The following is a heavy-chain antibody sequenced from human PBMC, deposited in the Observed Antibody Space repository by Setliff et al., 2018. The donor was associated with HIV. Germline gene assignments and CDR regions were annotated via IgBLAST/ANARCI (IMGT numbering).Heavy chain of an antibody. CDR3: ARALGELSLYPFY. CDR1: GYTFIDYY. Sequence: GASVKVSCKASGYTFIDYYMHWVRQAPGQGLEWMGMINPSGGSTSYAQKFQGRVTITADKSTSTAYMELSSLRSEDTAVYYCARALGELSLYPFYWGQGTLVTVSS. CDR2: INPSGGST. D-gene: IGHD3-16*02. J-gene: IGHJ4*02. V-gene: IGHV1-46*01.